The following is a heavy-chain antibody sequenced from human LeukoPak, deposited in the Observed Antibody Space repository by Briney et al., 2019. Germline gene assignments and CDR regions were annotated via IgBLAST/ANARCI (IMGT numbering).Heavy chain of an antibody. J-gene: IGHJ5*02. D-gene: IGHD2-2*02. CDR3: ARGKNHIVVVPAAIRGWFDP. CDR1: GYTFTSSF. CDR2: INPSGGST. V-gene: IGHV1-46*01. Sequence: ASVKVSCKASGYTFTSSFMHWVRQAPGQGLEWMGIINPSGGSTSYAQKFQGRVTMTRDTSTSTVYMELSSLRSEDTAVYYCARGKNHIVVVPAAIRGWFDPWGQGTLVTVSS.